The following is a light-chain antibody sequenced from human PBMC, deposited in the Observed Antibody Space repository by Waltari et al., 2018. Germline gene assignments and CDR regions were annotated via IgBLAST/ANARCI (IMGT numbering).Light chain of an antibody. Sequence: DIVMTQSPATLSVSPGERATLSCRASQSVSSKLAWYQQKPGQAPRLLIYGASTRATGIPARVSGSGSGTEFTLTISSLQSEDFAIYYCQQYNKWPRTFGQGTKVAIK. CDR3: QQYNKWPRT. J-gene: IGKJ1*01. CDR2: GAS. CDR1: QSVSSK. V-gene: IGKV3-15*01.